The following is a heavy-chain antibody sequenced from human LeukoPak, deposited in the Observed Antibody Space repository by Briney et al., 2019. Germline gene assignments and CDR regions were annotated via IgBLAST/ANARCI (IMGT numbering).Heavy chain of an antibody. J-gene: IGHJ3*02. Sequence: PGGSLRLSCAASGFTFSTYGMHWVRQAPGKGLEWVAFIWYDGSNKYYADSVKGRFTISRDNSKNTLYLQMNSLRDEDTAVYYCARDTSLPHDAFDIWGQGTMVTVSS. CDR2: IWYDGSNK. V-gene: IGHV3-33*01. CDR3: ARDTSLPHDAFDI. CDR1: GFTFSTYG. D-gene: IGHD3-16*02.